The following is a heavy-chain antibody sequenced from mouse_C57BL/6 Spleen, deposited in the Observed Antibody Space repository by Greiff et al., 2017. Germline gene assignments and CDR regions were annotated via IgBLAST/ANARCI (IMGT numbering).Heavy chain of an antibody. Sequence: VQLKQSGPELVKPGASVKISRKASGYSFTGYYMNWVKQSPEKSLEWIGEINPSTGGTTYNQKFKAKATLTVDKSSSTAYMQLKSLTSEDSAVYYCARGGDFDYWGQGTTLTVSS. CDR2: INPSTGGT. CDR3: ARGGDFDY. CDR1: GYSFTGYY. V-gene: IGHV1-42*01. J-gene: IGHJ2*01.